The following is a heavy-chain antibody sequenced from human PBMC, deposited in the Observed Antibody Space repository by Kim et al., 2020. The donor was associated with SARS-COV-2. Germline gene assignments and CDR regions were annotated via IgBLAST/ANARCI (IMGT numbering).Heavy chain of an antibody. CDR2: ISSSSYPI. V-gene: IGHV3-48*02. CDR1: GFTFSVYS. J-gene: IGHJ4*02. D-gene: IGHD2-15*01. Sequence: GGSLRLSCAASGFTFSVYSMNWVRQAPGKGLEWVSYISSSSYPIHYADSVKGRFTISRDNGKNSLFLQMNSLRDEDTAVYYCARDLGYCSGGRCFPLDYWGQGTLVTVYS. CDR3: ARDLGYCSGGRCFPLDY.